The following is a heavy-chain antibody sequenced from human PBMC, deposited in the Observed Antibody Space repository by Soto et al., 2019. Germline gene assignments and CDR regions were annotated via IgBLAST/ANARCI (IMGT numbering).Heavy chain of an antibody. CDR2: INAGNGNT. CDR3: ARMIGYSSSWYYSRSAFDY. J-gene: IGHJ4*02. V-gene: IGHV1-3*01. CDR1: GYTFTSYA. Sequence: ASVKVSCKASGYTFTSYAMHWVRQAPGQRLEWMGWINAGNGNTKYSQKFQGRVTITRDTSASTAYMELSSLRSEDTAVYYCARMIGYSSSWYYSRSAFDYWGQGTLVTSPQ. D-gene: IGHD6-13*01.